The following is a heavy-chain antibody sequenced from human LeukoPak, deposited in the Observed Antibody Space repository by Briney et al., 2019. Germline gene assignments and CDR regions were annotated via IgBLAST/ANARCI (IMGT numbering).Heavy chain of an antibody. Sequence: SSETLSLTCTVSGGSISSYYRSWIRQPPGKGLEWIGYIYYSGSTNYNPSLKSRVTISVDTSKNQFSLKLSSVTAADTAVYYCAREGIFGARSFDYWGQGTLVTVSS. CDR2: IYYSGST. V-gene: IGHV4-59*01. CDR3: AREGIFGARSFDY. D-gene: IGHD3-3*01. CDR1: GGSISSYY. J-gene: IGHJ4*02.